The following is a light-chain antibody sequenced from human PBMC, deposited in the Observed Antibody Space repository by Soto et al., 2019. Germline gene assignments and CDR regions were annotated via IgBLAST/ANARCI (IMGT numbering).Light chain of an antibody. J-gene: IGLJ3*02. V-gene: IGLV2-14*01. CDR3: SSFTTSRTWV. CDR2: EVT. CDR1: SRDVAVYNY. Sequence: HSALTQPASVSGSPGQSITISCTGTSRDVAVYNYVSWFQHRPGRVPKLIIYEVTNRHSGVSHRFSGSKSGNTASLTISGLQADDEADYYCSSFTTSRTWVFGGGTKVTVL.